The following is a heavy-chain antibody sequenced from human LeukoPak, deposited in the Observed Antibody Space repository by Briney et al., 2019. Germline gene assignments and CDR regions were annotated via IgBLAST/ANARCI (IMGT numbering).Heavy chain of an antibody. CDR3: AISTSSQH. CDR2: INHSGST. V-gene: IGHV4-34*01. D-gene: IGHD2-2*01. J-gene: IGHJ1*01. Sequence: PSETLSLTCAVYGGSFSGYYWSWIRQPPGKGLEWIGEINHSGSTNYNPSLKSRVTISVDTSKNQFSLKLSSVTAADTAVYYCAISTSSQHWGQGTLVTVSS. CDR1: GGSFSGYY.